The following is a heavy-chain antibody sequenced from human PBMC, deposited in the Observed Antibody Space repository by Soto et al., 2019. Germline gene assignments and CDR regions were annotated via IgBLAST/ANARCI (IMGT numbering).Heavy chain of an antibody. Sequence: PSETLSLTCAVSGGSISSSNWWSWVRQPPGKGLEWIGEIYHSGSTNYNPSPKSRVTISVDKSKNQFSLKLSSVTAADTAVYYCARGIFGVVRCFDPWGQGTLVTVSS. J-gene: IGHJ5*02. CDR3: ARGIFGVVRCFDP. V-gene: IGHV4-4*02. CDR1: GGSISSSNW. D-gene: IGHD3-3*01. CDR2: IYHSGST.